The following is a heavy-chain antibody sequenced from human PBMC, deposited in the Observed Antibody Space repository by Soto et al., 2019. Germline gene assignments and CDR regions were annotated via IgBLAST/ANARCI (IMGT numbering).Heavy chain of an antibody. D-gene: IGHD1-26*01. Sequence: EVQLLESGGGLVQPGGSLRLSCAASGFPFSTSAMNWVRQAPGKGLEWVSIISGTSDAAYYAESVKGRFTSSRDNSKNTLYLQMNSLRAEDTAVYYCGKYSGSSPFDNGMNVWGQGTTVTVSS. V-gene: IGHV3-23*01. CDR3: GKYSGSSPFDNGMNV. J-gene: IGHJ6*02. CDR1: GFPFSTSA. CDR2: ISGTSDAA.